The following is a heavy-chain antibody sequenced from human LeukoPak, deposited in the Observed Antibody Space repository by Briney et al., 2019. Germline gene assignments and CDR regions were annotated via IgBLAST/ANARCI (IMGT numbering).Heavy chain of an antibody. Sequence: GGSLRLSCAASGFTFSSYAIHWVRQAPGKGLEWVAVISYDGINKYYADSVKGRFTISRDNSKNTLCLQMNSLRAEDTAVYYCARGTYGGWVAPDYWGQGTLVTVSS. CDR1: GFTFSSYA. V-gene: IGHV3-30*04. CDR2: ISYDGINK. D-gene: IGHD6-19*01. CDR3: ARGTYGGWVAPDY. J-gene: IGHJ4*02.